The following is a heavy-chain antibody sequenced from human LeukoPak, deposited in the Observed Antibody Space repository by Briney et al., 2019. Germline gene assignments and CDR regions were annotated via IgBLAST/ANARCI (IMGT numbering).Heavy chain of an antibody. CDR3: ARLHSSSIAAPMDV. Sequence: GGSLRLSCAASGFTVSSNYMSWVRQAPGKGLEWVSYISSSGSTIYYADSVKGRFTISRDNAKNSLYLQMNSLRAEDTAVYYCARLHSSSIAAPMDVWGKGTTVTVSS. V-gene: IGHV3-11*01. J-gene: IGHJ6*03. D-gene: IGHD6-6*01. CDR1: GFTVSSNY. CDR2: ISSSGSTI.